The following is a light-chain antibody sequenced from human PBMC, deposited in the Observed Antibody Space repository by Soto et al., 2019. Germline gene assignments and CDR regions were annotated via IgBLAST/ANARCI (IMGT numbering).Light chain of an antibody. CDR3: NSVTSSTSPPYV. CDR2: EVS. V-gene: IGLV2-14*01. J-gene: IGLJ1*01. CDR1: INDIGGYNY. Sequence: QSALTQPASVSGSPGQSITISCTGTINDIGGYNYVSWYQHNPGKAPKLLIFEVSSRPSGVSNRFSGSKSGNTASLTISALQAEDEADYFCNSVTSSTSPPYVFGTGTKLTVL.